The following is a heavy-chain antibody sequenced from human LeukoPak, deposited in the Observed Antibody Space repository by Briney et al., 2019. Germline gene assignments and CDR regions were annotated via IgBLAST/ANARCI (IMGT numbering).Heavy chain of an antibody. CDR3: AREGYSGYDKAIYFDY. CDR2: IKQDGGEK. CDR1: GFTFSSYW. Sequence: EPGGSLRLSCAASGFTFSSYWMSWVRQAPGKGLEWVANIKQDGGEKYYVDSVKGRFTISRDNAKNSLYLQMNSLRAEDTAVYYCAREGYSGYDKAIYFDYWGQGTLVTVSS. D-gene: IGHD5-12*01. J-gene: IGHJ4*02. V-gene: IGHV3-7*01.